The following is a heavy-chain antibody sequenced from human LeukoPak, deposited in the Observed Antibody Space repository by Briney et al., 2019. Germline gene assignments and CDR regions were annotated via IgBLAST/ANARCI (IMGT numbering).Heavy chain of an antibody. Sequence: GGSLRISCAASGFTFSSNGMHWVRQAPGKGLEWVAVISYDGSNKYYADSVKGRFTISRDNSKNTLYLQMNSLRAEDTAVYYCAKSWEWLLLLQNWGQGTLVTVSS. J-gene: IGHJ4*02. CDR2: ISYDGSNK. CDR3: AKSWEWLLLLQN. V-gene: IGHV3-30*18. CDR1: GFTFSSNG. D-gene: IGHD3-22*01.